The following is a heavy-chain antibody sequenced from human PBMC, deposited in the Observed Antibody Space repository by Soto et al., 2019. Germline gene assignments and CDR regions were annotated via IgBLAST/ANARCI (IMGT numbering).Heavy chain of an antibody. CDR3: AKDPWGTVTGAFDI. J-gene: IGHJ3*02. CDR2: ISGSGGSK. Sequence: EVQLLESGGDLVQPGGSLRLSCAASGFTFSSYAMSWVRQAPGKGLEWVSSISGSGGSKYYADSVKARFTISRDNSKNMLYLQMNSLGAEDTAVYYCAKDPWGTVTGAFDIWGLGTMVTVSS. V-gene: IGHV3-23*01. CDR1: GFTFSSYA. D-gene: IGHD4-17*01.